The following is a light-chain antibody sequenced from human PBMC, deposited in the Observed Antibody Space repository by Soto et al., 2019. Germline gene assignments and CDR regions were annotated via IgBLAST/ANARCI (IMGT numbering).Light chain of an antibody. CDR2: GAS. CDR3: QQYDSSPLT. Sequence: EIVLTQSPGTLSLSPGERATLSCRASQSVSSSYLAWYQQKPGQAPRLLIYGASSRATGIPDRFSGSGSGMDFTLTISRREPEDVAVYYCQQYDSSPLTFGGGTKVEIK. J-gene: IGKJ4*01. V-gene: IGKV3-20*01. CDR1: QSVSSSY.